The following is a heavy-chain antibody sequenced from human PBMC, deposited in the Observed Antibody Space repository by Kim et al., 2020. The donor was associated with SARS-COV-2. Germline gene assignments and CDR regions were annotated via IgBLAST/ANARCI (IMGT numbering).Heavy chain of an antibody. Sequence: GGSLRLSCAVSGLTFNEYYMSWIRQAPGKGLEWVSHISSRGITIYYADSVKGRFTISRDNTKDSVYLQMNSVTAEDTAVYYCATGLVGRTTAVTPGRDYWGQGTLVTVSS. CDR2: ISSRGITI. V-gene: IGHV3-11*04. J-gene: IGHJ4*02. CDR3: ATGLVGRTTAVTPGRDY. CDR1: GLTFNEYY. D-gene: IGHD4-17*01.